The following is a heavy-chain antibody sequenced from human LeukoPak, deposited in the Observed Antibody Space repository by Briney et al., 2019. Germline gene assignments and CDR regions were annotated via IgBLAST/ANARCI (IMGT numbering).Heavy chain of an antibody. V-gene: IGHV1-2*02. CDR2: INPNSGGT. J-gene: IGHJ6*03. D-gene: IGHD2-21*02. Sequence: KVSCKASGYTFTGYYMHWVRQAPGQGLEWMGWINPNSGGTNYAQKFQGRVTMTRDTSISTAYMELSRLRSDDTAVYYCARVSGRVTGLYYMDVWGKGTTVAVSS. CDR1: GYTFTGYY. CDR3: ARVSGRVTGLYYMDV.